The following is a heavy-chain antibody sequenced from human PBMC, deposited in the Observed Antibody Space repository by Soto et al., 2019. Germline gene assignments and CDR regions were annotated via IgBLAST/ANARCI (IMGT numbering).Heavy chain of an antibody. Sequence: SVKISFKASGGTFSSYAISWLRQAHGQGLEWMGLIIPIFGTANYAQKVQGRVTITADKSTGTAYMELSSLKSEDTDVYYWAGSNKAWLVTNYNWFDPWGQGTLVTVSS. CDR3: AGSNKAWLVTNYNWFDP. CDR1: GGTFSSYA. CDR2: IIPIFGTA. V-gene: IGHV1-69*06. J-gene: IGHJ5*02. D-gene: IGHD3-10*01.